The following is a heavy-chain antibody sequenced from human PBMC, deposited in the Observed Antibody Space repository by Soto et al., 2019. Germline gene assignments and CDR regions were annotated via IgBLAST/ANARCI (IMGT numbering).Heavy chain of an antibody. CDR3: ARDIGSYPFDY. J-gene: IGHJ4*02. CDR1: GYTFTSYY. Sequence: GASVKVSCKASGYTFTSYYMHWVRQAPGQGLEWMGIINPSSGNTGYAQKFQGRVTMTRNTSISTAYMELSSLRSEDTAVYYCARDIGSYPFDYWGQGTLVTVSS. D-gene: IGHD1-26*01. V-gene: IGHV1-46*01. CDR2: INPSSGNT.